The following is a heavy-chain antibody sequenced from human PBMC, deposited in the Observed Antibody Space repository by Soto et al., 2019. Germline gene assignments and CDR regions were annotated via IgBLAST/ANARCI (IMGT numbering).Heavy chain of an antibody. CDR1: GYTFTDYD. CDR3: DY. CDR2: VSPENSNA. D-gene: IGHD6-19*01. J-gene: IGHJ4*02. Sequence: ASVKVSCKTSGYTFTDYDINWVRQAPGQGLEYMGWVSPENSNAGYAQQFRGRVSMTTNTIISTAYLELTDLRHAVHSSGFTDYWGQGTLVTVSS. V-gene: IGHV1-8*01.